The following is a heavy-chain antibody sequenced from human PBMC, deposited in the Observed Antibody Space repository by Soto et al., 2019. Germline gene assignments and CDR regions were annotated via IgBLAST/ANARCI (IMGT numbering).Heavy chain of an antibody. V-gene: IGHV1-69*13. J-gene: IGHJ4*02. CDR3: ARVAGLVAVAGHLDY. CDR1: GGTFSSYA. CDR2: IIPIFGTA. Sequence: SVKVSCKASGGTFSSYAISWVRQAPGQGLEWMGGIIPIFGTANCAQKFQGRVTITADESTSTAYMELSSLRSEDTAVYYCARVAGLVAVAGHLDYWGQGTLVTVSS. D-gene: IGHD6-19*01.